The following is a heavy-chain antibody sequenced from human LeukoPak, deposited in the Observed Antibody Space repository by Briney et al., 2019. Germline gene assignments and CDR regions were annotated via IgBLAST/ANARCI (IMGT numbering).Heavy chain of an antibody. CDR3: ARRNRGGIAARPTRAEYFQH. CDR2: IYYSGST. Sequence: PSETLSLTCTVSGGSISSYYWSWIRQPPGKGLEWIGYIYYSGSTNYNPSLKSRVTISVDTSKNQFSLKLSSVTAADTAVYYCARRNRGGIAARPTRAEYFQHWGQGTLVTVSS. D-gene: IGHD6-6*01. J-gene: IGHJ1*01. V-gene: IGHV4-59*08. CDR1: GGSISSYY.